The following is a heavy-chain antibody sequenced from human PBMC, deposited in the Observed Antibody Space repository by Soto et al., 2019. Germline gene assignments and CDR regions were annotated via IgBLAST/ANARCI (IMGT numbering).Heavy chain of an antibody. J-gene: IGHJ6*02. CDR3: ARNTKLGYYYYGMDV. D-gene: IGHD6-6*01. Sequence: ESLKISCKGSGYSFTSYWISWVRQMPGKGLEWMGRIDPSDSYTNYSPSFPGHVTISADKSISTAYLQWSSLKASDTAMYYCARNTKLGYYYYGMDVWGQGTTVTVSS. CDR1: GYSFTSYW. V-gene: IGHV5-10-1*01. CDR2: IDPSDSYT.